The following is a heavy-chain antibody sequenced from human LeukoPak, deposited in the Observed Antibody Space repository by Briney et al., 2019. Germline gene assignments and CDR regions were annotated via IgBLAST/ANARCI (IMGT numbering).Heavy chain of an antibody. J-gene: IGHJ6*03. CDR2: ISGSGGSS. CDR1: GFTFSSYA. CDR3: AKDRESAYYYYYMDV. V-gene: IGHV3-23*01. Sequence: GGSLRLSCAASGFTFSSYAMSWVRQAPGKGLEWVSAISGSGGSSYYADSVKGRFTISRDNSKNTLYLQMNSLRAEDTAVYYCAKDRESAYYYYYMDVWGKGTTVTVSS.